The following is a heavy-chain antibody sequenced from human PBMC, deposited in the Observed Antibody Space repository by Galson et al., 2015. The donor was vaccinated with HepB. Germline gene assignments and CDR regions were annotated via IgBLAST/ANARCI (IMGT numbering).Heavy chain of an antibody. D-gene: IGHD4-17*01. V-gene: IGHV5-51*01. CDR2: IFPGDSDT. CDR3: ARTPYYGDYPLDY. CDR1: GYSFTSYW. J-gene: IGHJ4*02. Sequence: QSGAAVKKPGESLKISCKGSGYSFTSYWIGWVRQMPGKGLEWMGLIFPGDSDTRYSPSFQGQVTISADKSISTAYLQWSSLKASDTAMYFCARTPYYGDYPLDYWGQGTLVTVSS.